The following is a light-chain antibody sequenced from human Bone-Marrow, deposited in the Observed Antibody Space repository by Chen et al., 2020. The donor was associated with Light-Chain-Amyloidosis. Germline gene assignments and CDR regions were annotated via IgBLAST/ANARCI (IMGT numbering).Light chain of an antibody. CDR2: EVT. J-gene: IGLJ1*01. CDR1: SSDVGGDNH. CDR3: SSYTITNTLV. Sequence: QPALTHPPPVPGSPGQPITISSPGTSSDVGGDNHVSWYHQHPDKAPKLMIYEVTNRPSWVPDRFSGSKSDNTASLTISGLQTEDEADYFCSSYTITNTLVFGSGTRVTVL. V-gene: IGLV2-14*01.